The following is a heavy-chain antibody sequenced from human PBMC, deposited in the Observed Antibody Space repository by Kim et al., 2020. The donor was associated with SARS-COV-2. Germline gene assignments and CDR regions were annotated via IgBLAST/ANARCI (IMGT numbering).Heavy chain of an antibody. CDR3: ARGVITYGFLGAHQYYYMDV. CDR2: INHRGNT. Sequence: SETLSLSCAVYGGSFSGSYWSWIRQSPGKGLEWIGEINHRGNTNYNPSLKSRVTISVDTSKNQFSLKLSSVTAADTAVYYCARGVITYGFLGAHQYYYMDVWGKGTTVTVSS. D-gene: IGHD3-3*01. CDR1: GGSFSGSY. V-gene: IGHV4-34*01. J-gene: IGHJ6*03.